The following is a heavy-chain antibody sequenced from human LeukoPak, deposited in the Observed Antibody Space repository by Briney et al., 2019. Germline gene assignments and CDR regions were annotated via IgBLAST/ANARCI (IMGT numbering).Heavy chain of an antibody. V-gene: IGHV4-59*08. CDR1: GGSISGYF. D-gene: IGHD5-18*01. CDR2: IYYSGTT. J-gene: IGHJ4*02. Sequence: SETLSLTCTVSGGSISGYFWSWIRQPPGKGLEWIGYIYYSGTTNYNPSLKSRVTISVDTSKIQFSLKLSSVTAADTAVYYCARRGDTTMVIDYWGQGTLVTVSS. CDR3: ARRGDTTMVIDY.